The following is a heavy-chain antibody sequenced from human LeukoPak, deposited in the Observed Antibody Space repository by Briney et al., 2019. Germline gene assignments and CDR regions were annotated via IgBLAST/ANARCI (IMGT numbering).Heavy chain of an antibody. CDR3: ARQSSQGALMGY. Sequence: PSETLSLTCAVSGYSISSGYYWGWIRQPPGNGLEWIGSIYHSGSTYYNPSLKSRVTISVDTSKNQFSLKLSSVTAADTAVYYCARQSSQGALMGYWGQGTLVTVSS. V-gene: IGHV4-38-2*01. J-gene: IGHJ4*02. D-gene: IGHD4/OR15-4a*01. CDR1: GYSISSGYY. CDR2: IYHSGST.